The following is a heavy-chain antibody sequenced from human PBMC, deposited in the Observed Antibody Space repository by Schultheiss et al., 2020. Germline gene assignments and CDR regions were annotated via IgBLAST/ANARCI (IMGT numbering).Heavy chain of an antibody. D-gene: IGHD6-13*01. V-gene: IGHV3-23*01. Sequence: GGSLRLSCAASGFTFSSYAMSWVRQAPGRGLEWVSAISGSGGSTYYADSVKGRFTISRDNAKNSLYLQMNSLRAEDTAVYYCARDRYSSSWYYHGTNWFDPWGKGTLVTVSS. CDR2: ISGSGGST. J-gene: IGHJ5*02. CDR1: GFTFSSYA. CDR3: ARDRYSSSWYYHGTNWFDP.